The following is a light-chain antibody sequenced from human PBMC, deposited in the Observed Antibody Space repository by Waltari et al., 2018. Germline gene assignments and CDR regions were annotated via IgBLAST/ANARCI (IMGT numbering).Light chain of an antibody. CDR3: QQYYSYPPMYT. J-gene: IGKJ2*01. Sequence: DIQMTQSPSSLSASVGDRVTITCQASQDISNYLNWYQQKPGKAPKLLIYDASNLETGVPSRFSGSGSGTDFTFTISSLQPEDIATYYCQQYYSYPPMYTFGQGTKLEIK. CDR2: DAS. CDR1: QDISNY. V-gene: IGKV1-33*01.